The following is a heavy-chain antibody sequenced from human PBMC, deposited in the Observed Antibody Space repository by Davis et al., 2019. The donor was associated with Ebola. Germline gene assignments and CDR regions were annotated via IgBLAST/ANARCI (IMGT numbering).Heavy chain of an antibody. CDR2: ISYDGSNK. CDR3: AKGKYPIVPSYGMDV. Sequence: GESLKISCAASGFTFSSYAMHWVRQAPGKGLEWVAVISYDGSNKYYADSVKGRFTISRDNSKNTLYLQMNSLRAEDTAVYYCAKGKYPIVPSYGMDVWGQGTTVTVSS. CDR1: GFTFSSYA. V-gene: IGHV3-30-3*01. J-gene: IGHJ6*02. D-gene: IGHD2-21*01.